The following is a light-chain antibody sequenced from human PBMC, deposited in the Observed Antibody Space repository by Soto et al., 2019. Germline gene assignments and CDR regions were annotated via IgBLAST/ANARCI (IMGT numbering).Light chain of an antibody. J-gene: IGKJ1*01. CDR2: DAS. CDR3: QQYKYYTYP. V-gene: IGKV1-5*01. Sequence: DIQMTQSPATLSASVGGRVAITCRASQRVDRWLAWYQQKPGKAPKLLISDASTLESGVPSRLSGSGSVTEFTLGTASLQPDDFATHYCQQYKYYTYPFGEGTTV. CDR1: QRVDRW.